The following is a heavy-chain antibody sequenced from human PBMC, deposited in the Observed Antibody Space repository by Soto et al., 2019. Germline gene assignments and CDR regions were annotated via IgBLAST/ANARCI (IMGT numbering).Heavy chain of an antibody. J-gene: IGHJ6*02. Sequence: GGSLRLSCASSGFPFRSYAMHWVRQAPGKGLEWVAVISYDGSNKYYADSVKGRFTISRDNSKNTLYLQMNSLRAEDTAVYYCARSDCSSTSCYNRYYYGMDVWGQGTTVTAP. CDR1: GFPFRSYA. CDR3: ARSDCSSTSCYNRYYYGMDV. CDR2: ISYDGSNK. D-gene: IGHD2-2*02. V-gene: IGHV3-30-3*01.